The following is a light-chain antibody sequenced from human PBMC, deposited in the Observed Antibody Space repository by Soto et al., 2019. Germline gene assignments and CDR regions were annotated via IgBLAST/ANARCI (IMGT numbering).Light chain of an antibody. J-gene: IGKJ4*01. Sequence: ETVLTQFPATLSLSAGERATLSCRASQSVSSYLAWYQQKPGQAPRLLIYDASSRATGIPARVSRSGPGRDFLLPISRLEPADFAVDYCQQRSNWPLTFGGGTTVDIK. CDR1: QSVSSY. CDR3: QQRSNWPLT. CDR2: DAS. V-gene: IGKV3-11*02.